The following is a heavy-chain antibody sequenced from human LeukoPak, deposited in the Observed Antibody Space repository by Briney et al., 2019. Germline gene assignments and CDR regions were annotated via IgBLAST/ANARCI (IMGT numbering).Heavy chain of an antibody. CDR3: ASLAQGYYGSGSYPGY. CDR1: GGTFSSYA. J-gene: IGHJ4*02. Sequence: SVKVSCKASGGTFSSYAISWVRQAPGQGLEWMGGIIPIFGTANYAQKFQGRVTITTDESTSTAYMELSSLRSEDTAVYYCASLAQGYYGSGSYPGYWGQRTLVTVSS. D-gene: IGHD3-10*01. V-gene: IGHV1-69*05. CDR2: IIPIFGTA.